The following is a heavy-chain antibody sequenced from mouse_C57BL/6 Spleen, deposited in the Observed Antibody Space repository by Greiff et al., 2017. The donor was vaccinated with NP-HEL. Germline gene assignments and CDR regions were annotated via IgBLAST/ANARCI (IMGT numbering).Heavy chain of an antibody. CDR3: ARPSYYYGSSWFAY. Sequence: EVKLVESGGGLVQPGGSLKLSCAASGFTFSDYYMYWVRQTPEKRLEWVAYISNGGGSTYYPDTVKGRFTISRDNAKNTLYLQMSRLKSEDTAMYYCARPSYYYGSSWFAYWGQGTLVTVSA. J-gene: IGHJ3*01. V-gene: IGHV5-12*01. D-gene: IGHD1-1*01. CDR1: GFTFSDYY. CDR2: ISNGGGST.